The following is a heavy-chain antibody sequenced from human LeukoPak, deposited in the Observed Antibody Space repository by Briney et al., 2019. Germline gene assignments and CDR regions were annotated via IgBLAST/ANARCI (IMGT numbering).Heavy chain of an antibody. J-gene: IGHJ4*02. V-gene: IGHV1-8*01. Sequence: ASVKVSCKASGYTFTSYDFNWVRQATGQRPEWMGWMSPNSGDTGYAQKFQDRVTMTRNTSISTAYMELSSLRSDDTAVYYCARGPPTWGYDYWGPGTLVTVSS. CDR2: MSPNSGDT. D-gene: IGHD7-27*01. CDR3: ARGPPTWGYDY. CDR1: GYTFTSYD.